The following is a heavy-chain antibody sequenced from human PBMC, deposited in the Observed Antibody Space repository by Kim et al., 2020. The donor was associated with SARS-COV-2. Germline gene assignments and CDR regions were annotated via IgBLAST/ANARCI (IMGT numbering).Heavy chain of an antibody. D-gene: IGHD2-2*01. J-gene: IGHJ6*02. Sequence: GGSLRLSCAASGFTFSSYGMHWVRQAPGKGLEWVAVISYDGSNKYYADSVKGRFTISRDNSKNTLYLQMNSLRAEDTAVYYCAREGYCSSTSCAWTLPTAPYYYYGMDVWGQGTTVTVSS. CDR2: ISYDGSNK. CDR1: GFTFSSYG. V-gene: IGHV3-33*05. CDR3: AREGYCSSTSCAWTLPTAPYYYYGMDV.